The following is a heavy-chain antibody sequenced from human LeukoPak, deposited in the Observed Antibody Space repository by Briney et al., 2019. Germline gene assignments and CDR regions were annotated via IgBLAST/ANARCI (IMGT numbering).Heavy chain of an antibody. J-gene: IGHJ4*02. D-gene: IGHD2-2*01. CDR2: IYRSGDT. Sequence: PSETLSLTCTVSTGAMNRGVYYWSWIRQPPGQGLEWLGYIYRSGDTYYSPSLESRVTISLDRPVNQFSLRLTSVTAADTAIYYCARNAVETPAVNFGDFFDFWGQGTLVTVSS. CDR1: TGAMNRGVYY. V-gene: IGHV4-30-2*01. CDR3: ARNAVETPAVNFGDFFDF.